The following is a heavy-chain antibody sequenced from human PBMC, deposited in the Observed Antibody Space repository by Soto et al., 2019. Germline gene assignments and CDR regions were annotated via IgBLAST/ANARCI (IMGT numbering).Heavy chain of an antibody. V-gene: IGHV4-59*08. J-gene: IGHJ6*03. CDR2: IYDSGTT. D-gene: IGHD2-2*01. CDR1: GDSIRSHY. Sequence: QVQLQESGPGLVKPSETLSLTCIVSGDSIRSHYWIWIRQPPGKGLEWIGYIYDSGTTNFNPSLKGRVILSVDTSKNQFSLKLNSMTAADTAVYYCARHGDCSSISCSYFHFMDVWGKGTTVTVSS. CDR3: ARHGDCSSISCSYFHFMDV.